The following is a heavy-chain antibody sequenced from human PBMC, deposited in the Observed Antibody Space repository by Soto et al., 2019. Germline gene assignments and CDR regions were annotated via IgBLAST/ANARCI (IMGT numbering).Heavy chain of an antibody. Sequence: GGSLRLPCTASGFTFSEYSMSWVRQAAGNGLEWVSSITHSGTYVYYADSVKGRFTISRDSASNSLFLQMTSLRAEDTAVYHCARGRGYDWYSDSWGQGTLVTVSS. J-gene: IGHJ4*02. D-gene: IGHD5-12*01. CDR3: ARGRGYDWYSDS. CDR2: ITHSGTYV. V-gene: IGHV3-21*01. CDR1: GFTFSEYS.